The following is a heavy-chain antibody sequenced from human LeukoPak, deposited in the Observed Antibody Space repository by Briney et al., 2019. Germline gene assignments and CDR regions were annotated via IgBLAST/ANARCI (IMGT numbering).Heavy chain of an antibody. J-gene: IGHJ4*02. CDR2: INSDGRST. D-gene: IGHD6-19*01. V-gene: IGHV3-74*01. CDR1: GFTFSNSW. Sequence: GGSLRLSCAASGFTFSNSWMHWVRQAPGKGLVRVSRINSDGRSTVYADSVKGRFTISRDNAKNTLYLQMNSLRDEDTAVYYCARDRYSSGWFGYWGQGALVTVSS. CDR3: ARDRYSSGWFGY.